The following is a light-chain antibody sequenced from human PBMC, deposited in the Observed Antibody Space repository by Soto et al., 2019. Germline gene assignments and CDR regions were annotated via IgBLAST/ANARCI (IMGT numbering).Light chain of an antibody. CDR1: QGISDY. CDR3: QKYNSAAFT. Sequence: DIQMTQSPSSLSASVGDRVTITCRASQGISDYLAWYQQKPGKVPKLLIYAASTSQSGGPSRFSGSGSGTDFTLTISSLQSEDVATYDCQKYNSAAFTFGPGTKVDI. CDR2: AAS. J-gene: IGKJ3*01. V-gene: IGKV1-27*01.